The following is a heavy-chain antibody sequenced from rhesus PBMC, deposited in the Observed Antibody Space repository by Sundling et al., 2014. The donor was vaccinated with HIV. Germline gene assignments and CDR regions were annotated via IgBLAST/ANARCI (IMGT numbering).Heavy chain of an antibody. V-gene: IGHV3-136*01. D-gene: IGHD2-15*01. CDR2: ISSASTYT. Sequence: EVQLVESGGGLVQPGGSLKLSCAASGFTFSSHGMSWVRQAPGKGLEWVSSISSASTYTYYADSVKGRFTISRDNAKNSLSLQMNSLRAEDTAVYYCTREYSWYFDLWGPGTPITISS. CDR1: GFTFSSHG. CDR3: TREYSWYFDL. J-gene: IGHJ2*01.